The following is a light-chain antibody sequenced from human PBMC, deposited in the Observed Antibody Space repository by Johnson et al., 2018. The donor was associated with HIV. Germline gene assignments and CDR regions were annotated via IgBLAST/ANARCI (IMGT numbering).Light chain of an antibody. CDR3: GTWDSSLGAYV. CDR1: SSNIGNNY. V-gene: IGLV1-51*02. CDR2: ENN. J-gene: IGLJ1*01. Sequence: QPVLTQPPSVSAAPGQKVTISCSGSSSNIGNNYVSWYQQLPGTAPKLLIYENNKRPSGIPDRFSGSKSGTSATLGITGLQTGAEADYYCGTWDSSLGAYVCGTGTKVTV.